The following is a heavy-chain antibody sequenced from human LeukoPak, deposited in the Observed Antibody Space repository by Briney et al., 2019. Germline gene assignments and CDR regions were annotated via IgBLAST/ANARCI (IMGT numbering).Heavy chain of an antibody. CDR2: INTNTGNP. Sequence: GASVKVSCKASGYTFTSYAMNWVRQAPGQGLEWMGWINTNTGNPTYAQGFTGRFVFSLDTSVSTAYLQISSLKAEDTAVYYCARDVSAFGGVIAAFDYWGQGTLVTVSS. D-gene: IGHD3-16*02. CDR3: ARDVSAFGGVIAAFDY. CDR1: GYTFTSYA. J-gene: IGHJ4*02. V-gene: IGHV7-4-1*02.